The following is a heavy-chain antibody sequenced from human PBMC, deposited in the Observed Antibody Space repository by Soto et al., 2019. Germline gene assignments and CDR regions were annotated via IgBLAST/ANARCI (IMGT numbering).Heavy chain of an antibody. CDR2: ISSSSSTI. Sequence: EVQLVESGGGLVQPGGSLRLSCAASGFTFSSYSMNWVRQAPGKGLEWVSYISSSSSTIYYADSVKGRFTISRDNAKNSLYLQMNSLRDEDTAVYYCARDTQDDXWSGYYRDYWGQGTLVTVSS. D-gene: IGHD3-3*01. V-gene: IGHV3-48*02. J-gene: IGHJ4*02. CDR3: ARDTQDDXWSGYYRDY. CDR1: GFTFSSYS.